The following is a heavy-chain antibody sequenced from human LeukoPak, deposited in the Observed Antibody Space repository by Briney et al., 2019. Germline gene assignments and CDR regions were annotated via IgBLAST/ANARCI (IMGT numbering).Heavy chain of an antibody. D-gene: IGHD3-22*01. CDR2: IFYSGST. Sequence: AETLSLTCTVSGVSISNYYWTWIRQPPGKGLEWIGYIFYSGSTNYNPSLKSRVTISVDTSKNQISLKLSSVTAADTAVYYCARQCYYDSSAYWSFDPWGQGTLVTVSS. V-gene: IGHV4-59*08. J-gene: IGHJ5*02. CDR1: GVSISNYY. CDR3: ARQCYYDSSAYWSFDP.